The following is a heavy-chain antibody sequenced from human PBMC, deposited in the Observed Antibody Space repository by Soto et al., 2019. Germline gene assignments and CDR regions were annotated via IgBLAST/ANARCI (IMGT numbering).Heavy chain of an antibody. D-gene: IGHD5-12*01. Sequence: GWSLRLSCAPSGFTFSSYWMSWVRQAPGKGLEGVANIKQDGSEKYYVDSVKGRFTISRDNAKNSPYLQMNSLRAEDTAVYYCAREIVAGPYNYHYYMDVWGKRTTVTVSS. V-gene: IGHV3-7*01. CDR1: GFTFSSYW. CDR2: IKQDGSEK. CDR3: AREIVAGPYNYHYYMDV. J-gene: IGHJ6*03.